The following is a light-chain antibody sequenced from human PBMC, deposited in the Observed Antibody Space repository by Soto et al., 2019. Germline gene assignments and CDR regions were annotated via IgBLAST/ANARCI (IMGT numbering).Light chain of an antibody. CDR3: KQRTNWPIT. CDR2: DAS. Sequence: IGCSQSAATDSLSPGERATLSCRARQPVSSYLAWYQQRPGQAPRLLIYDASNRATGIPARFSGSGSGTDFTLTISRLEAEDVAVYYCKQRTNWPITFGQGTRLEI. J-gene: IGKJ5*01. V-gene: IGKV3-11*01. CDR1: QPVSSY.